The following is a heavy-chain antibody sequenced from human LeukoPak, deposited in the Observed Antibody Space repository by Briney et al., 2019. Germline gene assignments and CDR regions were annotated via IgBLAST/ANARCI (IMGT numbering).Heavy chain of an antibody. CDR2: ISSSSSYI. CDR1: GFTFSSYS. CDR3: ARREVTREIDY. Sequence: GRSLRLSCAASGFTFSSYSMNWVRQAPGKGLEWVSSISSSSSYIYYADSVKGRFTISRDNAKNSLYLQMNSLRAEDTAVYYCARREVTREIDYWGQGTLVTVSS. J-gene: IGHJ4*02. D-gene: IGHD5-18*01. V-gene: IGHV3-21*01.